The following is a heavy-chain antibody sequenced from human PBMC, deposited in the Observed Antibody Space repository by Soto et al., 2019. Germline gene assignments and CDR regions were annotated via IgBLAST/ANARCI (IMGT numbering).Heavy chain of an antibody. CDR1: GLTVSSSY. D-gene: IGHD2-21*01. V-gene: IGHV3-53*01. J-gene: IGHJ4*02. Sequence: PGGSLRLSCAASGLTVSSSYMVWVRKAPGQGLQWVSFIYSAGSTSYANSVKGRFTISRDISTNMVYLQLSSLTDEDTAVYYCARAREPEYISAIFFDIWGQGALVTVSS. CDR2: IYSAGST. CDR3: ARAREPEYISAIFFDI.